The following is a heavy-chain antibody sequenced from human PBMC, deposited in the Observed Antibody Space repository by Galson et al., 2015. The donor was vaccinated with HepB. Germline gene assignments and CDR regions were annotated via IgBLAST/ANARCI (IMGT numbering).Heavy chain of an antibody. CDR1: GYTFTSYG. V-gene: IGHV1-18*01. D-gene: IGHD3-10*01. CDR3: AAKITMVRGVIITGDAFDI. J-gene: IGHJ3*02. Sequence: SVKVSCKASGYTFTSYGISWVRQAPGQGLEWMGWISAYNGNANYAQKLQGRVTMTIDTSTSTAYMELRSLRSDDTAVYYCAAKITMVRGVIITGDAFDIWGQGTMVTVSS. CDR2: ISAYNGNA.